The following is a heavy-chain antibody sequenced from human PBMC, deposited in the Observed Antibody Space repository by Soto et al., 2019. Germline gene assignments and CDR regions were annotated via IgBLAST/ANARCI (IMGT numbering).Heavy chain of an antibody. J-gene: IGHJ4*02. CDR1: GFTFSSYA. CDR3: ARGTILTGYPPDY. V-gene: IGHV3-30-3*01. D-gene: IGHD3-9*01. CDR2: ISYDGSNK. Sequence: QVQLVESGGGVVQPGRSLRLSCAASGFTFSSYAMHWFRQAPGTGPEGVAVISYDGSNKYYADSVKGPFTTSRDTSKNTLYLPMNSLRAEDTAVYYCARGTILTGYPPDYWGQGTLVTVSS.